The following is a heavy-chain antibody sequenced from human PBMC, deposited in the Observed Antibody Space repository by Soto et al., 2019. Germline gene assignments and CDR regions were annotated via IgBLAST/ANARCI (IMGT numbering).Heavy chain of an antibody. CDR3: VGGLSFSFDSSWPYYFDY. J-gene: IGHJ4*02. CDR1: GFTFGAYA. V-gene: IGHV3-49*04. D-gene: IGHD3-22*01. CDR2: IRSKAYSRTT. Sequence: SLRLSCTASGFTFGAYAMSWVRQAPGKGLEWVGFIRSKAYSRTTEYAASVRGRFTISRDDSKSIAYLQMDSLKTEDTAVYYCVGGLSFSFDSSWPYYFDYWGQGTLVTVSS.